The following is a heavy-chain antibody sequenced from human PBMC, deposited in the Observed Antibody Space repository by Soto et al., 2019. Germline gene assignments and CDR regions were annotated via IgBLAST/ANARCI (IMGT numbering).Heavy chain of an antibody. Sequence: GGSLRLSYGASGFTLSSYWMSWVRQAPGKGLEWVANIKQDGSEKYYVDSVKGRFTISRDNAKNSLYLQMNSLRAEDTAVYYCARTYYYDSSGYYFYWGQGTLVTVS. CDR1: GFTLSSYW. V-gene: IGHV3-7*05. J-gene: IGHJ4*02. D-gene: IGHD3-22*01. CDR3: ARTYYYDSSGYYFY. CDR2: IKQDGSEK.